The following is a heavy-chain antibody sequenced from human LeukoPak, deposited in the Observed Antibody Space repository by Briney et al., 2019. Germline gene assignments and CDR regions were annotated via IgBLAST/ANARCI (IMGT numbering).Heavy chain of an antibody. CDR3: ARQGRDVFNPLAF. D-gene: IGHD5-24*01. J-gene: IGHJ4*02. CDR2: IYPADSDT. V-gene: IGHV5-51*01. Sequence: GESLKISCKGSGFSFNNYWIAWVRQMPGKGLECMGIIYPADSDTRYSPSFQGQVTISADTSFNTVYLQWSSLKASDTAIYSCARQGRDVFNPLAFWGQGTLVTVSS. CDR1: GFSFNNYW.